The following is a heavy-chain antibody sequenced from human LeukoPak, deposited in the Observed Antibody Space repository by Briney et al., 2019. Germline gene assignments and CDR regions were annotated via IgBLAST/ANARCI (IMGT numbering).Heavy chain of an antibody. J-gene: IGHJ4*02. Sequence: GKSLRLSCAASGFTFSAYSMNWVRQAPGKGLEWVAVISYDGSNKYYADSVKGRFTISRDNSKNTLYLQMNSLRAEDTAVYYCAKGGPGIAAADYWGQGTLVTVSS. V-gene: IGHV3-30*18. D-gene: IGHD6-13*01. CDR1: GFTFSAYS. CDR2: ISYDGSNK. CDR3: AKGGPGIAAADY.